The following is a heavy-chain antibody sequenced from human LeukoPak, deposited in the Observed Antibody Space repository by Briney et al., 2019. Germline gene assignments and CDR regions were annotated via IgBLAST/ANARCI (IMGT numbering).Heavy chain of an antibody. D-gene: IGHD3-22*01. CDR1: GGSLNSGFYY. V-gene: IGHV4-61*01. CDR2: ISYSGST. CDR3: ARAQTYYYDSSGYYQPNFDY. J-gene: IGHJ4*02. Sequence: SETLSLTCTVSGGSLNSGFYYWTWIRQSPGKGLEWIGCISYSGSTNYNPSLKSRLTISGDTSENEFSLKLSSVTAADTAVYYCARAQTYYYDSSGYYQPNFDYWGQGTLVTVSS.